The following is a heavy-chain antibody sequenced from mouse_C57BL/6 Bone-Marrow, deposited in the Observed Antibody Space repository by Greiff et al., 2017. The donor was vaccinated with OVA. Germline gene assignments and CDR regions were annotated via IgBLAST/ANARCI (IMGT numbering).Heavy chain of an antibody. CDR3: AMDDYDDYYAMDY. V-gene: IGHV1-53*01. J-gene: IGHJ4*01. CDR1: GYTFTSYW. CDR2: INPSNGGT. D-gene: IGHD2-4*01. Sequence: VQLQQPGTELVKPGASVKLSCKASGYTFTSYWMHWVKQRPGQGLEWIGNINPSNGGTKYNEKVKSKATLTVDKSSSTAYMQLSSLTSEDSAVYYCAMDDYDDYYAMDYWGQGTSVTVSS.